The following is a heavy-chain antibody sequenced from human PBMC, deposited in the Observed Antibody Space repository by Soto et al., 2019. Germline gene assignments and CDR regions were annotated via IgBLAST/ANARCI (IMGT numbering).Heavy chain of an antibody. V-gene: IGHV4-30-4*01. Sequence: SETLSLTCTVSGGSISSGDYYWSWIRQPPGKGLEWIGYIYYSGSTYYNPSLKSRVTISVDTSKNQFSLKLSSVTAADTAVYYCARLTIFGVVTNFLDYWGQGTLVTVSS. D-gene: IGHD3-3*01. CDR3: ARLTIFGVVTNFLDY. CDR1: GGSISSGDYY. J-gene: IGHJ4*02. CDR2: IYYSGST.